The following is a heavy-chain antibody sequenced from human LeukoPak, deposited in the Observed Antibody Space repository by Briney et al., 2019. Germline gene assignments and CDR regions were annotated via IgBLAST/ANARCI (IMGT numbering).Heavy chain of an antibody. J-gene: IGHJ6*02. CDR3: ARDRYDSYPMDV. V-gene: IGHV4-30-2*01. D-gene: IGHD3-3*01. Sequence: SQTLSLTCAASGGSISSGGYSWSWIRQPPGKGLEWIGYIYHSGSTYYNPSLKSRVTISVDRSKNQFSLKLSSVTAADTAVYYCARDRYDSYPMDVWGQGTTVTVSS. CDR1: GGSISSGGYS. CDR2: IYHSGST.